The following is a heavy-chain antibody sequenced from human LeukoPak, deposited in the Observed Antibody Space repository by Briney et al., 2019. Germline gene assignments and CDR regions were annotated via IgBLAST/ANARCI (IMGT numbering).Heavy chain of an antibody. CDR3: ARVPLTDGSGSYYKRDIYYYYGMDV. CDR2: IYTSGST. D-gene: IGHD3-10*01. Sequence: SETLSLTCTVSGGSISSGSYYWSWIRQPAGKGLEWIGCIYTSGSTNYNPSLKRRVTISVDTSKNQFSLKLSSVTAADTAVYYCARVPLTDGSGSYYKRDIYYYYGMDVWGQGTTVTVSS. CDR1: GGSISSGSYY. V-gene: IGHV4-61*02. J-gene: IGHJ6*02.